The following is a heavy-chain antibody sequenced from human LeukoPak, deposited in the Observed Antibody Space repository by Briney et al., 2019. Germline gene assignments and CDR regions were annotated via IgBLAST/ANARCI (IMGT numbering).Heavy chain of an antibody. V-gene: IGHV4-4*07. J-gene: IGHJ4*02. Sequence: SETLSLTCTVSGGSINTYYWSWIRQPAGKGLEYIGRIYTSGSTNYNPSLKSRVTISVDTSKNQFSLKLSSVTAADTAVYYCARHPRLLGGFDYWGQGTLVTVSS. D-gene: IGHD6-25*01. CDR3: ARHPRLLGGFDY. CDR1: GGSINTYY. CDR2: IYTSGST.